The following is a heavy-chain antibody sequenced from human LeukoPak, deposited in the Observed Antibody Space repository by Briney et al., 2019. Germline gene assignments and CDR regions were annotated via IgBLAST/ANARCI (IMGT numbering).Heavy chain of an antibody. V-gene: IGHV1-24*01. J-gene: IGHJ4*02. CDR2: FDPEDGET. CDR1: GYTLTELS. Sequence: ASVKVSCKVSGYTLTELSMHWVRQAPGKGLEWMGGFDPEDGETIYAQKFQGRVTMTEDTSTDTAYMELSSLRSKDTAVYYCATGERGYSYGRIDYWGQGTLVTVSS. D-gene: IGHD5-18*01. CDR3: ATGERGYSYGRIDY.